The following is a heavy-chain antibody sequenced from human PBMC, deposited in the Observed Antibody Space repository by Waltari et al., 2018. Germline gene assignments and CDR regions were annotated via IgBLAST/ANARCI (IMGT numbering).Heavy chain of an antibody. D-gene: IGHD6-25*01. J-gene: IGHJ4*02. CDR1: GYSISSGYY. Sequence: QVQLQESGPGLVMPSETLSLTCAVSGYSISSGYYWGWLRPPPGKGLEWIGSIYHSGSTYYNPSLKSRVTISVDTSKNQFSLKLSSVTAADTAVYYCARHEGVAASKYYFDYWGQGTLVTVSS. CDR2: IYHSGST. V-gene: IGHV4-38-2*01. CDR3: ARHEGVAASKYYFDY.